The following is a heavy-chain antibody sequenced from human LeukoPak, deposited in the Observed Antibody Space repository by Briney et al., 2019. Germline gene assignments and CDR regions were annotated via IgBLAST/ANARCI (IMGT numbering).Heavy chain of an antibody. D-gene: IGHD2-2*01. V-gene: IGHV3-23*01. CDR3: AKTVVVVPAADY. CDR1: GFTFSNVW. CDR2: ISGSGGST. Sequence: GGSLRLSCAGSGFTFSNVWMNWVRQAPGKGLEWVSAISGSGGSTYYADSVKGRFTISRDNSKNTLYLQMNSLRAEDTAVYYCAKTVVVVPAADYWGQGTLVTVSS. J-gene: IGHJ4*02.